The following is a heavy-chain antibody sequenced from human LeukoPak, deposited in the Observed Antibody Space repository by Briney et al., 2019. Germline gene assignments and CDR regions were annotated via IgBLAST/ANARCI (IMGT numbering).Heavy chain of an antibody. CDR2: INHSGST. CDR3: ASEQQLVVAGYYYYYMDV. CDR1: GGSFSGYY. Sequence: SETLSLTCAVYGGSFSGYYWSWIRQPPGKGLEWIGEINHSGSTNYNPSLKSRVTISVDTSKNQFSLKLSSVTPEDTAVYYCASEQQLVVAGYYYYYMDVWGKGTTVTVSS. D-gene: IGHD6-13*01. V-gene: IGHV4-34*01. J-gene: IGHJ6*03.